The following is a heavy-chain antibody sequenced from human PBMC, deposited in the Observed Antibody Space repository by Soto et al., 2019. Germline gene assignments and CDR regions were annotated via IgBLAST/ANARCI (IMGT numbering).Heavy chain of an antibody. CDR3: ARAPSYDFWSCSDWFDP. V-gene: IGHV1-8*01. CDR1: GYTFTSYD. CDR2: MNPNSGNT. J-gene: IGHJ5*02. D-gene: IGHD3-3*01. Sequence: QVQLVQSGAEVKKPGASVKVSCKASGYTFTSYDINWVRQATGQGLEWMGWMNPNSGNTGYAQKFQGRVTMTRNTSISTAYMELSSLRSEDTAVYYCARAPSYDFWSCSDWFDPWGQGTLVTVSS.